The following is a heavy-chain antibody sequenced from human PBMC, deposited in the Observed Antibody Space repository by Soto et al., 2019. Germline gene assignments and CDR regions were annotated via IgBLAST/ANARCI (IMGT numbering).Heavy chain of an antibody. CDR1: GFTFSSDS. D-gene: IGHD2-2*01. Sequence: EVQLVESGGGLVQPGGSLRISCAASGFTFSSDSMNWVRQAPGKGLEWVSYISSSSSTIYYADSVKGRFTISRDNAKNSLYLQMNGLRAEDTAVYYCARGRVVPAATATYYFDYWGQGTLVTVSS. CDR3: ARGRVVPAATATYYFDY. CDR2: ISSSSSTI. V-gene: IGHV3-48*01. J-gene: IGHJ4*02.